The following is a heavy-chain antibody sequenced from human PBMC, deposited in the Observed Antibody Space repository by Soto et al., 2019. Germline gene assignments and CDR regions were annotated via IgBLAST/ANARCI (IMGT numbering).Heavy chain of an antibody. CDR1: GDADSSKSVA. Sequence: PSQTLSLTCVRSGDADSSKSVASNWVSQSPSRGLEWLGRTYYRSRWYSDYAVSVRSRIDINADTSKNQVSLHLNSVTPEDTAVYYCARSEEDSDYYYYGMDVWGQGTTVTVSS. V-gene: IGHV6-1*01. D-gene: IGHD2-15*01. CDR2: TYYRSRWYS. CDR3: ARSEEDSDYYYYGMDV. J-gene: IGHJ6*02.